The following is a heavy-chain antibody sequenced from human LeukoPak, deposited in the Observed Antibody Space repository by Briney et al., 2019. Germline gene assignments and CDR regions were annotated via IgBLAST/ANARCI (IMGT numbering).Heavy chain of an antibody. CDR1: GYTFTGYY. CDR3: ARYAILLENYYYYYGMDV. J-gene: IGHJ6*02. CDR2: INPNSGGT. Sequence: ASVKVSCKASGYTFTGYYMHWVRQAPGRGLEWMGRINPNSGGTNYAQKFQGRVTMTRDTSISTAYMELSRLRSDDTAVYYCARYAILLENYYYYYGMDVWGQGTTVTVSS. V-gene: IGHV1-2*06. D-gene: IGHD2-8*01.